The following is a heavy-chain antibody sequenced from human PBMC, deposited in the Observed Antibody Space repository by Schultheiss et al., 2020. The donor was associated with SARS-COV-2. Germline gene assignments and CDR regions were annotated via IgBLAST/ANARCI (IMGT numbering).Heavy chain of an antibody. CDR1: GYTFTGYY. CDR2: IYSCGST. J-gene: IGHJ4*02. Sequence: SCKASGYTFTGYYMHWVRQAPGKGLEWVSVIYSCGSTYYADSVKGRFTISRDNSKNTLYLQMNSLRAEDTAVYYCATDRDLRWFFDYWGQGTLVTVSS. CDR3: ATDRDLRWFFDY. D-gene: IGHD2-15*01. V-gene: IGHV3-66*03.